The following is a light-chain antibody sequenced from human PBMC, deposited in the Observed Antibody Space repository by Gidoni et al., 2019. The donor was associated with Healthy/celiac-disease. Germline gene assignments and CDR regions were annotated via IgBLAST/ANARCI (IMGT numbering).Light chain of an antibody. J-gene: IGLJ3*02. Sequence: LVLTQSPSASASLGASVKLTCTLSSGHSSYAIAWHQQQPEKGPRYLMKLNSDGSPSKGDGIPDRFSGSSSGAERYLTISSLQSEDEADYYCQTWGTGIRVFGGGTKLTVL. V-gene: IGLV4-69*01. CDR3: QTWGTGIRV. CDR1: SGHSSYA. CDR2: LNSDGSP.